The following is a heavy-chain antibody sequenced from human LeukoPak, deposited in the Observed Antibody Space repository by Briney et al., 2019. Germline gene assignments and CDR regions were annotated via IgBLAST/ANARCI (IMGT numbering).Heavy chain of an antibody. CDR1: GFTFSDYY. CDR2: ISSSGSTI. Sequence: GGSLRLSCAASGFTFSDYYMSWIRQAPGKGLEWVSYISSSGSTIYYADSVKGRFTISRDNAKNSLYLQMNSLGAEDTAVYYCARDPYDFWSGPSRNDAFDIWGQGTMATVSS. CDR3: ARDPYDFWSGPSRNDAFDI. V-gene: IGHV3-11*04. D-gene: IGHD3-3*01. J-gene: IGHJ3*02.